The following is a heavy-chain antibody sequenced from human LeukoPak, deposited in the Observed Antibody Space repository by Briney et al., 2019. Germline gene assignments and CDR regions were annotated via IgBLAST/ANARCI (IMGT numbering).Heavy chain of an antibody. CDR3: GKDWRYLDSSGDYSSRQAFDI. D-gene: IGHD3-22*01. V-gene: IGHV1-69*13. J-gene: IGHJ3*02. Sequence: AASVKLSCKASRHTSNGYAMSRVRQAPGQGLEWMGGIIPIFGTANYAQKFQGRVTITADESTSTAYMELSSLRSEDTAVYYCGKDWRYLDSSGDYSSRQAFDIWGQGTMVTVSS. CDR1: RHTSNGYA. CDR2: IIPIFGTA.